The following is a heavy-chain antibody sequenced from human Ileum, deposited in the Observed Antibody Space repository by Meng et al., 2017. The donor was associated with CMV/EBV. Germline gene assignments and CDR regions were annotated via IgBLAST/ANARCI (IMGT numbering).Heavy chain of an antibody. J-gene: IGHJ4*02. CDR1: GYTFSDYG. CDR3: AREGVGYCGGDCYSEY. CDR2: ISVYNGNT. Sequence: LGQSGSEVKKPGASVKVSCKASGYTFSDYGITWLRQAPGQGLEWMGWISVYNGNTKYAQKVQGRVTLTTDTSTNTAYMELRSLRFDDTAVYYCAREGVGYCGGDCYSEYWGQGTLVTVSS. V-gene: IGHV1-18*01. D-gene: IGHD2-21*02.